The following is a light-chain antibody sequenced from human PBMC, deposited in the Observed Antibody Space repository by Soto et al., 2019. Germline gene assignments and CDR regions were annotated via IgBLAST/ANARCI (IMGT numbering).Light chain of an antibody. J-gene: IGLJ1*01. CDR2: EVS. CDR1: SRDVGGYKY. Sequence: QSALTQPASVSGSPGQSITISCTGTSRDVGGYKYVSWYQHHPGRAPKLIIFEVSNRPSGVSDRFSGSKSGNTASLTISGLQAEDEADYYCTSFTSVTRYVFGTGTKLTVL. V-gene: IGLV2-14*01. CDR3: TSFTSVTRYV.